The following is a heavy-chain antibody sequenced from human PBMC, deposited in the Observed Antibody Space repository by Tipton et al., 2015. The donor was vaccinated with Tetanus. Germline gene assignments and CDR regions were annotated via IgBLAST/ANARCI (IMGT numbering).Heavy chain of an antibody. D-gene: IGHD6-25*01. CDR3: VSGSALDY. CDR1: GFTFSNYK. V-gene: IGHV3-21*01. CDR2: ISSTSRYI. J-gene: IGHJ4*02. Sequence: VQLVQSGGGLVKPGGSLRLSCAVSGFTFSNYKMNWVRQGPGRGLEWVSSISSTSRYINYADSVKGRFTISRDNAKNSLFLEMNSLRADDTAVYYCVSGSALDYWGQGTLITVSS.